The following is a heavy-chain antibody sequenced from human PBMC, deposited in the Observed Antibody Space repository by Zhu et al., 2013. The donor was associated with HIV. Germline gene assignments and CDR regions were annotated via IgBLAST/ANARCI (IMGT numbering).Heavy chain of an antibody. J-gene: IGHJ6*02. CDR1: GGTFSSYA. Sequence: QVQLVQSGAEVKKPGSSVKVSCKASGGTFSSYAISWVRQAPGQGLEWMGGIIPIFGTANYAQKFQGRVTITADESTSTAYMELSSLRSEDTAVYYCARDHKSRLWRFGELPYYGMDVVGPRDHGHRLL. D-gene: IGHD3-10*01. CDR2: IIPIFGTA. CDR3: ARDHKSRLWRFGELPYYGMDV. V-gene: IGHV1-69*01.